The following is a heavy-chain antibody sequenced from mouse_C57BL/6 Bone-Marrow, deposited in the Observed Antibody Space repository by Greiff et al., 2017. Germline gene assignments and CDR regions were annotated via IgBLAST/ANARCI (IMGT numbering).Heavy chain of an antibody. CDR1: GFSLSTFGMG. CDR2: ICWDDDK. CDR3: ARRRSHYYGSSWYFDV. Sequence: QVTLKEPGPGILQPSQTLSLTCSFSGFSLSTFGMGVGWIRQPSGTGLEWPAHICWDDDKYYNPALKSRITISTDTSKNQVFLRFAHVDTAGTATCYSARRRSHYYGSSWYFDVWGTGTTVTGSS. D-gene: IGHD1-1*01. J-gene: IGHJ1*03. V-gene: IGHV8-8*01.